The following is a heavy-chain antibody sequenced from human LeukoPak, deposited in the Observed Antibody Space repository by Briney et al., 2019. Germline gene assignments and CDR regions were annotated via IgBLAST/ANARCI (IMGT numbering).Heavy chain of an antibody. J-gene: IGHJ6*02. CDR1: GYTFTGYY. Sequence: ASVKVSRKASGYTFTGYYMHWVRQAPGQGLEWMGWINPNSGGTNYAQKFQGWVTMTRDTSISTAYMGRSSLRSEDTAVYYCARDLRSPMVRDYYYYGMDVWGQGTTVTVSS. D-gene: IGHD3-10*01. CDR3: ARDLRSPMVRDYYYYGMDV. CDR2: INPNSGGT. V-gene: IGHV1-2*04.